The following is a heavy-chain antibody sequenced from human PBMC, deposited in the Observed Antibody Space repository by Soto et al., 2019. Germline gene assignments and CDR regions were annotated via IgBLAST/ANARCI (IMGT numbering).Heavy chain of an antibody. D-gene: IGHD3-3*01. J-gene: IGHJ3*02. CDR2: ISAYNGNT. CDR3: ARLPRFLEWLYPSDAFDI. Sequence: GASVKVSCKASGYTFTSYGISWVRQAPGQGLEWMGWISAYNGNTNYAQKLQGRVTMTTDTSTSTAYMELRSLRSDDTAVYYCARLPRFLEWLYPSDAFDIWGQGTMVTVSS. CDR1: GYTFTSYG. V-gene: IGHV1-18*01.